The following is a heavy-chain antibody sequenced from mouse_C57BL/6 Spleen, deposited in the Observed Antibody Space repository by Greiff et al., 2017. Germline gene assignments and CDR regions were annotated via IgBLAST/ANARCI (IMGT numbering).Heavy chain of an antibody. V-gene: IGHV14-4*01. CDR1: GFNIKDDY. D-gene: IGHD2-1*01. CDR3: TTSTEDY. Sequence: VQLQQSGAELVRPGASVKLSCTASGFNIKDDYMHWVKQRPEQGLEWIGWIDPENGDTEYASKFQGKATITADTSSNTAYLQLSSLTSEDTAVYYCTTSTEDYWGQGTTLTVSS. J-gene: IGHJ2*01. CDR2: IDPENGDT.